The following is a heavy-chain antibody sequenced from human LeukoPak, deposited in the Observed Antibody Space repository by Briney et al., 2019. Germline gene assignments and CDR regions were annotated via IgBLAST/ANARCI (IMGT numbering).Heavy chain of an antibody. V-gene: IGHV3-15*01. CDR2: IKSKTDGGTT. CDR1: GFTFSNAW. Sequence: TTGRSLRLSCAASGFTFSNAWMSWVSQAPGKGLEWIGRIKSKTDGGTTDYAAPVKGRFTISRDDSKNTLYLQMNSLKTEDTAVYYCTPPNPYYYYGMDVWGQGTTVTVSS. CDR3: TPPNPYYYYGMDV. J-gene: IGHJ6*02.